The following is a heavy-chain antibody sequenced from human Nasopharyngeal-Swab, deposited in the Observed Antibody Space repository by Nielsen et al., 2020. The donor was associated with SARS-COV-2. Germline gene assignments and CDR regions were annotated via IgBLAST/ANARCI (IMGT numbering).Heavy chain of an antibody. CDR2: FDPEDGEA. CDR1: GYTFTDLS. D-gene: IGHD4-23*01. Sequence: ASVKVSCKVSGYTFTDLSMHWVRQAPGKGLEWMGGFDPEDGEAIYTQKFQGRVTMTEDTSIDTAYMELSSLRSEDTAVYYCATLSYGGNSPHVIWGQGTLVTVSS. CDR3: ATLSYGGNSPHVI. J-gene: IGHJ4*02. V-gene: IGHV1-24*01.